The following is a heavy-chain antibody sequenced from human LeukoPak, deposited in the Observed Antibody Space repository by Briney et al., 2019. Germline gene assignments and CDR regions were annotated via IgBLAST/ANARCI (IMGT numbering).Heavy chain of an antibody. CDR2: VNRDGSET. V-gene: IGHV3-7*03. CDR3: ARNNGMDV. CDR1: GFTFGKYW. J-gene: IGHJ6*02. Sequence: GGSLRLSCVASGFTFGKYWMSWVRQVPGRGPEWVANVNRDGSETYYLDSVKGRFTISKDNAKNSLYLQMNSLRAEDTALYHCARNNGMDVWGQGTTVIVSS.